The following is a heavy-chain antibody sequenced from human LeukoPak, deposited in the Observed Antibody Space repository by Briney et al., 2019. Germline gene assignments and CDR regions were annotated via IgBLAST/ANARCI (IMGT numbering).Heavy chain of an antibody. CDR1: GGSINSNNYY. Sequence: SETLSLTCSVSGGSINSNNYYWGWIRQPPGKGLEWIVSIYHSWSTYYNPSLKSRVTISVDTSKNQFSLSLSSVTAADTAVYYCARYCSSTTCYTRGGDYWGQGTLVTVSS. J-gene: IGHJ4*02. CDR3: ARYCSSTTCYTRGGDY. V-gene: IGHV4-39*07. D-gene: IGHD2-2*02. CDR2: IYHSWST.